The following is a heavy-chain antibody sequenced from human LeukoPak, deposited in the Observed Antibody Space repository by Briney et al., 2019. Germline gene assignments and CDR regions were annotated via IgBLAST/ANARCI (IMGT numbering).Heavy chain of an antibody. CDR3: ARDRGSSYGYSAPNFDY. CDR1: GGSISSYY. Sequence: SETLSLTCTVSGGSISSYYWSWIRQPPGKGLEWIGYIYYSGSTNHNPSLKSRVTISVDTSKNQFSLKLSSVTAADTAVYYCARDRGSSYGYSAPNFDYWGQGTLVTVSS. D-gene: IGHD5-18*01. J-gene: IGHJ4*02. CDR2: IYYSGST. V-gene: IGHV4-59*01.